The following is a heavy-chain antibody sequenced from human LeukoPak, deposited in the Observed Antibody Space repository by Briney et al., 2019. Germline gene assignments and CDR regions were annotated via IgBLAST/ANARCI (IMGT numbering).Heavy chain of an antibody. J-gene: IGHJ6*03. D-gene: IGHD6-19*01. CDR3: ARSWLGLAGYMDV. CDR2: IIWSGTST. V-gene: IGHV3-20*04. CDR1: GFTFDDYG. Sequence: GGSLRLSCAVSGFTFDDYGMRWVRQVPGKGLEWVSGIIWSGTSTGYADSVKGRFTISRDKAKISLYLQMNSLRAEDTALYYCARSWLGLAGYMDVWGKGATVTVSS.